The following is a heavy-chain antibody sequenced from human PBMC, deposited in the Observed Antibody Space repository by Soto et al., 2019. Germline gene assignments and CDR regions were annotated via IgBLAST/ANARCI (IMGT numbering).Heavy chain of an antibody. CDR2: INAGNGNT. J-gene: IGHJ4*02. CDR1: GYTFTGYA. V-gene: IGHV1-3*01. CDR3: ARDGDYYDSSGPRVRFDY. D-gene: IGHD3-22*01. Sequence: ASVKVSCKASGYTFTGYAMHWVRQAPGQRLEWMGWINAGNGNTKYSQKFQGRVTITRDTSASTAYMELSSLRSEDTAVYYCARDGDYYDSSGPRVRFDYWGQGTLVTVSS.